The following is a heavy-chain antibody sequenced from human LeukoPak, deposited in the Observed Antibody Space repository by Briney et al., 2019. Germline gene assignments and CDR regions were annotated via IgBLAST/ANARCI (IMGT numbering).Heavy chain of an antibody. V-gene: IGHV4-39*01. CDR2: IYYSGST. CDR1: GGSISSSSYY. CDR3: ARPSREYSHAFDI. D-gene: IGHD5-18*01. Sequence: PPETLSLTCTVSGGSISSSSYYWGWIRQPPGKGLEWIGSIYYSGSTYYNPSLKSRVTISVDTSKNQFSLRLSSVTAADTAVYYCARPSREYSHAFDIWGQGTMVTVSS. J-gene: IGHJ3*02.